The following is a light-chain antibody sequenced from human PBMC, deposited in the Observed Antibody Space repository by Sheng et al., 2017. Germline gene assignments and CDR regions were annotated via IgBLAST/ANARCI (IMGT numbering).Light chain of an antibody. V-gene: IGLV1-51*01. J-gene: IGLJ1*01. Sequence: QSVLTQPPSVSAAPGQKVTISCSGSSSNIGRNYVSWYQHLPGTAPKLLIYENNDRPSGISDRFSGSKSGTSATLGITGLQTGDEADYYCGTWDSSLSADVFGPGTKVTVL. CDR2: ENN. CDR1: SSNIGRNY. CDR3: GTWDSSLSADV.